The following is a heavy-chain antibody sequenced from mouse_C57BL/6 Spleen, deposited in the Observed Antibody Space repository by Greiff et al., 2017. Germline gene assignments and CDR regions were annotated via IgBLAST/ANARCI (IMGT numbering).Heavy chain of an antibody. J-gene: IGHJ4*01. CDR3: ASIYYDYDEGAMDY. CDR2: IWRGGST. Sequence: VQLKESGPGLVQPSQSLSITCTVSGFSLTSYGVHWVRQSPGKGLEWLGVIWRGGSTDYNAAFMSRLSITKDNSKSQVFFKMNSLQADDTAIYYCASIYYDYDEGAMDYWGQGTSVTVSS. D-gene: IGHD2-4*01. CDR1: GFSLTSYG. V-gene: IGHV2-5*01.